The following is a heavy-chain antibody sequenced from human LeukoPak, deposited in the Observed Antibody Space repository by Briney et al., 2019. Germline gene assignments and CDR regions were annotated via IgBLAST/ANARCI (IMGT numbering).Heavy chain of an antibody. D-gene: IGHD4-17*01. CDR2: ISSSSSYI. CDR1: GFTFSSYS. J-gene: IGHJ3*02. CDR3: ARSKRATVTHAFDI. V-gene: IGHV3-21*01. Sequence: GGSLRLSCAASGFTFSSYSMNWVRQAPGKGLEWVSSISSSSSYIYYADSVKGRFTISRDNAKNSLCLQMNSLRAEDTAVYYCARSKRATVTHAFDIWGQGTMVTVSS.